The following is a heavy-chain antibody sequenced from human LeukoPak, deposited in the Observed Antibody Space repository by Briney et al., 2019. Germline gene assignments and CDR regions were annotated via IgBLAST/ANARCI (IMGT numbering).Heavy chain of an antibody. CDR2: ISSGGSTI. V-gene: IGHV3-11*01. D-gene: IGHD6-13*01. CDR3: ARRAAAGRCLDY. J-gene: IGHJ4*02. CDR1: GFTFSDYY. Sequence: KPGGSLRLSCAVSGFTFSDYYMSWIRQAPGKGLERVSYISSGGSTISHADSVKGRFTISRDNAENSLYLQMNSLRAEDTAVYYCARRAAAGRCLDYWGQGTLVTVSS.